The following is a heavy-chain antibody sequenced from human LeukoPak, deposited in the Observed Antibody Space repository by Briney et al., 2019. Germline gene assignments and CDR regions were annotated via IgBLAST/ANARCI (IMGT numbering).Heavy chain of an antibody. CDR1: GGTFSSYA. CDR2: IIPIFGTA. D-gene: IGHD6-13*01. Sequence: SVKVSCKASGGTFSSYAISCVRQAPGQGLEWMGRIIPIFGTANYAQKFQGRVTITTDESTSTAYMELSSLRSEDTAVYYCARVEVAAAGPSWPPIDYWGQGTLVTVSS. V-gene: IGHV1-69*05. CDR3: ARVEVAAAGPSWPPIDY. J-gene: IGHJ4*02.